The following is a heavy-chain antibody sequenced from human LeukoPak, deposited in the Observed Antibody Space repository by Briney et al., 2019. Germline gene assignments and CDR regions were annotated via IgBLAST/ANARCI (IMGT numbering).Heavy chain of an antibody. CDR2: ISYDGSNK. CDR1: GFTFSSYG. CDR3: AKDRLEYQLVPYYYGMDV. V-gene: IGHV3-30*18. J-gene: IGHJ6*04. D-gene: IGHD2-2*01. Sequence: GGSLRLSCAASGFTFSSYGMHWVRQAPGKGLEWVAVISYDGSNKYYADSVKGRFTISRDNSKNTLYLQMNSLRAEDTAVYYCAKDRLEYQLVPYYYGMDVWGKGTTGTVSS.